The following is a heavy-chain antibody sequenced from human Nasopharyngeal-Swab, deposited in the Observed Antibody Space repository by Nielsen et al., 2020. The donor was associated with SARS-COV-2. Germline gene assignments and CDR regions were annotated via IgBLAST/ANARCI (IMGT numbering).Heavy chain of an antibody. J-gene: IGHJ4*02. V-gene: IGHV3-73*01. CDR2: IRSRANSYAT. CDR3: ARAKDDSSGSLFDY. Sequence: GESLKISCAASRFIFSGSSLHWVRQASGKGLEWIGRIRSRANSYATVYAASVKGRFTISRDDSKNTAYLQMNSLKTEDTAVYYCARAKDDSSGSLFDYWGQGNLVTVSS. CDR1: RFIFSGSS. D-gene: IGHD3-22*01.